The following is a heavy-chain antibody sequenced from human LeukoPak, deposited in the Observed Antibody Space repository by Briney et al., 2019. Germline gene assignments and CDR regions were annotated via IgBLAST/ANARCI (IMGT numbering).Heavy chain of an antibody. CDR2: IYHSGST. CDR1: GYSISSGYY. Sequence: SETLSLTCAVSGYSISSGYYWGWIRPPPGKGLEWIGSIYHSGSTYYNPSLKSRVTISVDTSKNQFSLKLSSVTATDTAVYYCARDQLGCSGGSCQNWFDPWGQGTLVTVSS. D-gene: IGHD2-15*01. CDR3: ARDQLGCSGGSCQNWFDP. J-gene: IGHJ5*02. V-gene: IGHV4-38-2*02.